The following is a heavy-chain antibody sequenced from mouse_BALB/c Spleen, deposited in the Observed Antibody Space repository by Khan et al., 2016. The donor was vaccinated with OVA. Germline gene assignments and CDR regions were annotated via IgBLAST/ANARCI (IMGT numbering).Heavy chain of an antibody. Sequence: QRKQSGPELVKPGASVKIPCKSPGFTFTDNYINWVKQKPGQGLEWIGWIYPGSGNTKYNEKFKGMATSTVDTSSSTAYMQPSSLPSEDTAVYFYAKGGYYGNSLFDYWGQGTTLTVSS. CDR2: IYPGSGNT. CDR1: GFTFTDNY. J-gene: IGHJ2*01. CDR3: AKGGYYGNSLFDY. V-gene: IGHV1-84*02. D-gene: IGHD1-1*01.